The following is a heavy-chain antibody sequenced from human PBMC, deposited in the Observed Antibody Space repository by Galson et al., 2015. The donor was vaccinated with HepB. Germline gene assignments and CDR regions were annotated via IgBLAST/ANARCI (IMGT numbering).Heavy chain of an antibody. CDR3: ARGGGSGDYDYYYYMDV. Sequence: SGKVSCQASGYTFTRYGISWLRQAPGQGLEWMGWISTYTGNSKYAQKVRGRVTMTPDTATSPAYLELRSLRSDDTAVYYCARGGGSGDYDYYYYMDVWGKGTTVTVSS. J-gene: IGHJ6*03. V-gene: IGHV1-18*01. D-gene: IGHD6-19*01. CDR1: GYTFTRYG. CDR2: ISTYTGNS.